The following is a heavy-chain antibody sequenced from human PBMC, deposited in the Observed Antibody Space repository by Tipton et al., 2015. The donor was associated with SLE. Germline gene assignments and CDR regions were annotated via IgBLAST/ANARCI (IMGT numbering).Heavy chain of an antibody. J-gene: IGHJ1*01. V-gene: IGHV4-38-2*02. CDR2: IYHSGNT. CDR1: GYSISSGYY. D-gene: IGHD5-12*01. Sequence: TLSLTCTVSGYSISSGYYWGWIRQPPGKGLEWIGSIYHSGNTYYNPSHKSRVTISVDTSKNQFSLQLSSVTAADTAVYYCARRAQSGYDSSFRRWGQGTLVTVSS. CDR3: ARRAQSGYDSSFRR.